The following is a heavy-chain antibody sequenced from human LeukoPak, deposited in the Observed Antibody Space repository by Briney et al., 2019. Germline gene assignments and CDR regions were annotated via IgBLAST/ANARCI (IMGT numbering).Heavy chain of an antibody. Sequence: SETLSLTCAVYGGSFSGYYRSWIRQPPGKGLGWIGEINHSGSTNYNPSLRSRVTISLDTSNNNFSLKMNSVTAADTAVYYCVRRSAYSDSPGFNLWGQGILVTVSS. CDR1: GGSFSGYY. D-gene: IGHD2-21*01. CDR2: INHSGST. CDR3: VRRSAYSDSPGFNL. V-gene: IGHV4-34*01. J-gene: IGHJ4*02.